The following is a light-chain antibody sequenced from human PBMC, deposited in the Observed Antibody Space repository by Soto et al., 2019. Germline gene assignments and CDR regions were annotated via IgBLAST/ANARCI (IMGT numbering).Light chain of an antibody. Sequence: DIQMHQSPSTLSSSVGDRFTITCRASQSISSWLAWYQQKPGKAPKLLIYKASSLESGVPSRFSGSGSGTEFTITISSLQPDDFATYYCQQYNSYWTFGQGTKVDIK. J-gene: IGKJ1*01. CDR3: QQYNSYWT. V-gene: IGKV1-5*03. CDR1: QSISSW. CDR2: KAS.